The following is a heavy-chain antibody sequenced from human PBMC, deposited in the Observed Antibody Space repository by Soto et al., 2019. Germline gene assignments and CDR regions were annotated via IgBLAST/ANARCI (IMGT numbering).Heavy chain of an antibody. Sequence: GASVKVSCKASGYTFTSYAMHWVRQAPGQRLEWMGWINAGNGNTKYSQKFQGRVTITRDTSASTAYMELSSLRSEDTAVYYCARDRTMASGRNWFDPWGREPWSPSPQ. CDR2: INAGNGNT. V-gene: IGHV1-3*01. D-gene: IGHD3-10*01. CDR1: GYTFTSYA. CDR3: ARDRTMASGRNWFDP. J-gene: IGHJ5*02.